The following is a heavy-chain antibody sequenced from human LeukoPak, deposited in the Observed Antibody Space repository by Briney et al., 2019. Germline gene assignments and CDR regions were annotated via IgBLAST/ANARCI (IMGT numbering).Heavy chain of an antibody. V-gene: IGHV4-39*01. Sequence: SETLSLTCTVSGGSISSSNYYWGWIRQPPGKGPEWMGTIYYSGTTYYNPSLESRVTISEDTSKNQFSLTLRSVTAADTAVYYCARQISDYYYYYMDVWGKGTTVTVSS. CDR1: GGSISSSNYY. J-gene: IGHJ6*03. CDR2: IYYSGTT. D-gene: IGHD3-10*01. CDR3: ARQISDYYYYYMDV.